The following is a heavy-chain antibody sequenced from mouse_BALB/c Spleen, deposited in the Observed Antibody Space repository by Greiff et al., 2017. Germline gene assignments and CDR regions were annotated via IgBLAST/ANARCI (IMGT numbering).Heavy chain of an antibody. CDR3: ARRGRGAMDY. D-gene: IGHD3-3*01. J-gene: IGHJ4*01. Sequence: VKLQQPGAELVKPGASVKLSCKASGYTFTSYWMHWVKQRPGQGLEWIGEIDPSDSYTNYNQKFKGKATLTVDKSSSTAYMQLSSLTSEDSAVYYCARRGRGAMDYWGQGTSVTVSS. CDR2: IDPSDSYT. V-gene: IGHV1-69*02. CDR1: GYTFTSYW.